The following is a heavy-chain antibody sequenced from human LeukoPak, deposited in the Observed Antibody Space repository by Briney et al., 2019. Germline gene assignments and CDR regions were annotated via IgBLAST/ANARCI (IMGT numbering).Heavy chain of an antibody. CDR1: GGSISSYY. CDR3: ARAYSPPQWSPFDY. Sequence: PSETLSLTCTVSGGSISSYYWSWIRQPAGKGLEWIGRINTSGSTNYNPSLKSRVTMSVDTSKNQFSLKLSSVTAADTAVYYCARAYSPPQWSPFDYWGQGTLVTVSS. V-gene: IGHV4-4*07. CDR2: INTSGST. D-gene: IGHD6-13*01. J-gene: IGHJ4*02.